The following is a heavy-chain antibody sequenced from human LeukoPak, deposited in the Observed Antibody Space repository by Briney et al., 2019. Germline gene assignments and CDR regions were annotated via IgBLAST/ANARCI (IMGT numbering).Heavy chain of an antibody. V-gene: IGHV4-34*01. D-gene: IGHD6-13*01. Sequence: GSLRLSCAASGFTFSSYSMNWVRQPPGKGLEWIGEINHSGSTNYNPSLKSRVTISVDTSKNQFSLKLSSVTAADTAVYYCASGWYTYYFDYWGQGTLVTVSS. CDR1: GFTFSSYS. J-gene: IGHJ4*02. CDR2: INHSGST. CDR3: ASGWYTYYFDY.